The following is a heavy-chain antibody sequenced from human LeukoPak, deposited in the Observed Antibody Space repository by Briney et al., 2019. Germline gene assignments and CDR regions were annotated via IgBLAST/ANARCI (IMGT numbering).Heavy chain of an antibody. J-gene: IGHJ6*03. D-gene: IGHD3-10*01. Sequence: ASVKVSCKASGYTFTCYYMHWVRQAPGQGLEWMGWINPNSGGTNYAQKFQGRVTMTRDTSISTAYMELSRLRSDDTAVYYCARDRYYGSGSAKYYYYYYMDVWGKGTTVTISS. CDR2: INPNSGGT. CDR3: ARDRYYGSGSAKYYYYYYMDV. V-gene: IGHV1-2*02. CDR1: GYTFTCYY.